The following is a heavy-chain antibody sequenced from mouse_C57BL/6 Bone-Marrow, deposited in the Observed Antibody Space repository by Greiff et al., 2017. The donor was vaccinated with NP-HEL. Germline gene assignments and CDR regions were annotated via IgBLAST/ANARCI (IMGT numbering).Heavy chain of an antibody. Sequence: EVKLMESEGGLVQPGSSMKLSCTASGFTFSDYYMAWVRQVPEKGLEWVANINYDGSSTYYLDSLKSRFIISRDNAKNILYLQMSSLKSEDTATYYCARESITTVVDYCDYWGQGTTLTVSS. CDR1: GFTFSDYY. CDR2: INYDGSST. V-gene: IGHV5-16*01. D-gene: IGHD1-1*01. J-gene: IGHJ2*01. CDR3: ARESITTVVDYCDY.